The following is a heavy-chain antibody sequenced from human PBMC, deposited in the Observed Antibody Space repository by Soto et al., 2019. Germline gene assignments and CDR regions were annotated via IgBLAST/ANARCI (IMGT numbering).Heavy chain of an antibody. CDR1: GHTFTHYW. CDR3: AASIFYYGMDV. J-gene: IGHJ6*02. Sequence: GESLTISFTCSGHTFTHYWIDWVRQMPGKGLEWMGIIYPGDSDTKYNPSFQGQVTISADKSITTTYLRWTSLKASDTAIYYCAASIFYYGMDVWGQGTTVTAP. V-gene: IGHV5-51*01. CDR2: IYPGDSDT.